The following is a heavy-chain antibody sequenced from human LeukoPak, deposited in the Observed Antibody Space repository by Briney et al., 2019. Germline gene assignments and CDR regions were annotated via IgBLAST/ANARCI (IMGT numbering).Heavy chain of an antibody. CDR1: GFAFSSYW. CDR2: IKQDGSEK. Sequence: GGSLRLSCAASGFAFSSYWMSWVRQAPEKGLEWVANIKQDGSEKYYVDSVKGRFTISRDNAKNSLYLQMNSLRAEDTALYYCAKDSLRFLEWLPKDNAFDIWGQGTMVTVS. V-gene: IGHV3-7*03. D-gene: IGHD3-3*01. J-gene: IGHJ3*02. CDR3: AKDSLRFLEWLPKDNAFDI.